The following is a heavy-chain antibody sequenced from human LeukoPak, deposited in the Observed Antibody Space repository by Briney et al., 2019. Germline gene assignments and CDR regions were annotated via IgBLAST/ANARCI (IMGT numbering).Heavy chain of an antibody. J-gene: IGHJ3*02. V-gene: IGHV4-4*02. D-gene: IGHD3-9*01. Sequence: SGTLSLTCAVSGGSISSSNWWSWVRQPPGKGLEWIGEIYHSGSTNYSPSLKSRVTIFGDTSKNQFFLKLSSVTAADTAVYYCARARYVNSFYAFDIWGQGTLVTVSS. CDR3: ARARYVNSFYAFDI. CDR1: GGSISSSNW. CDR2: IYHSGST.